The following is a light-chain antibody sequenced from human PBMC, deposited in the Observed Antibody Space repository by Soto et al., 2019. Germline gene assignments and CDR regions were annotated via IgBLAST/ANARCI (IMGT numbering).Light chain of an antibody. CDR1: SGHSNYA. J-gene: IGLJ3*02. CDR3: QTWTTGILL. Sequence: QAVVTQSPSASASLGASITLTCTLSSGHSNYAIAWHQQQPEKGPRYLMRVNTDGSHTRGDGIPDRFSGSSSGAERYLTISSLQSEDEADYYCQTWTTGILLFGGGTQLTVL. V-gene: IGLV4-69*01. CDR2: VNTDGSH.